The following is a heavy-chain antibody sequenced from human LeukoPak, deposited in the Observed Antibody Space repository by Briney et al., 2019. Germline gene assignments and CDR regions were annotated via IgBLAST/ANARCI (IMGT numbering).Heavy chain of an antibody. Sequence: PSETLPLTCAVYGGSFSGYYWSWVRQPPGQGLERIGEINHSGSTKYNPSLKSRVTILIDTSKNQFSLKLSSVTAADTAVYYCARGPYLGDSNNWFDPWGPGTLVTVSS. CDR2: INHSGST. D-gene: IGHD4-17*01. CDR3: ARGPYLGDSNNWFDP. CDR1: GGSFSGYY. V-gene: IGHV4-34*01. J-gene: IGHJ5*02.